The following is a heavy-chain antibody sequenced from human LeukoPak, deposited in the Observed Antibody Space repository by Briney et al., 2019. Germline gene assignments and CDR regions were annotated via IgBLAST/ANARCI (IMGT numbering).Heavy chain of an antibody. V-gene: IGHV3-74*01. CDR1: GFSFSSNW. CDR3: ARDPLYGDSTFDY. D-gene: IGHD4-17*01. CDR2: INGDGSDT. Sequence: GGSLRLSCAVSGFSFSSNWMHWVRQAPGKGLVWVSRINGDGSDTAYADSVKGRFTISKDNAKNSLYLQMNSLRAEDTAVYYCARDPLYGDSTFDYWGQGTLVTVSS. J-gene: IGHJ4*02.